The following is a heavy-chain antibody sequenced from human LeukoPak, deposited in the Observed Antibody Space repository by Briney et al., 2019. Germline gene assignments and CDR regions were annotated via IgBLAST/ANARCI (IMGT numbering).Heavy chain of an antibody. CDR3: ARASGMTTNNFDY. CDR1: GGSISSSSHY. J-gene: IGHJ4*02. D-gene: IGHD4-17*01. CDR2: IYHSGST. V-gene: IGHV4-39*07. Sequence: SETLSLTCTVSGGSISSSSHYWAWIRQSPGTGLEWIGSIYHSGSTYYNPSLKSRVTISVDTSKNQFSLKLSSVTAADTAVYYCARASGMTTNNFDYWGQGTLVTVSS.